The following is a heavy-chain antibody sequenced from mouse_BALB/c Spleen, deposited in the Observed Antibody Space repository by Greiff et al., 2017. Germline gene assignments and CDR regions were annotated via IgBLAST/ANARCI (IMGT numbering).Heavy chain of an antibody. Sequence: EVKLVESGGDLVKPGGSLKLSCAASGFTFSSYGMSWVRQTPDKRLEWVATISSGGSYTYYPDSVKGRFTISRDNAKNTLYLQMSSLKSEDTAMYYCARQEGLLRLRNAMDYWGQGTSVTVSS. CDR1: GFTFSSYG. CDR3: ARQEGLLRLRNAMDY. J-gene: IGHJ4*01. D-gene: IGHD1-2*01. V-gene: IGHV5-6*01. CDR2: ISSGGSYT.